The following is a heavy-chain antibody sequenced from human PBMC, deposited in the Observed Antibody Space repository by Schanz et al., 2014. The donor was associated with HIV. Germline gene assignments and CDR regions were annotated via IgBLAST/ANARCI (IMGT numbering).Heavy chain of an antibody. D-gene: IGHD7-27*01. CDR1: GGTFSIYA. V-gene: IGHV1-69*01. CDR2: IIPIFGTA. J-gene: IGHJ5*02. CDR3: ARDGTELGYNWFDP. Sequence: QVQLVQSGAEVKKPGSSVKVSCKASGGTFSIYAISWVRQAPGQGLEWMGGIIPIFGTANYAQKFQGRVTIIADESTSTAYMELSSLRSDDTAVYYCARDGTELGYNWFDPWGQGTLVTVSS.